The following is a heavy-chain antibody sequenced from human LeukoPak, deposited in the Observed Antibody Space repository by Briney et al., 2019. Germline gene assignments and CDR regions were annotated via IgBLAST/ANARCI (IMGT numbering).Heavy chain of an antibody. CDR2: ISGDGGST. Sequence: GGSLRLSCAASGFTFDDYAMHWVRQAPGKGLEWVSLISGDGGSTYYADSVKGRFTISRDNSKNSLYLQMNSLRTEDTALYYCAKGNRNGAARRGWYIDYWGQGTLVTVSS. CDR1: GFTFDDYA. V-gene: IGHV3-43*02. CDR3: AKGNRNGAARRGWYIDY. J-gene: IGHJ4*02. D-gene: IGHD6-19*01.